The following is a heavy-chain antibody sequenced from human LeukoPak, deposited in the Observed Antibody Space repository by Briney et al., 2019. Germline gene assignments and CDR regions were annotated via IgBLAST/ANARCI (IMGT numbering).Heavy chain of an antibody. CDR1: VASISSYY. D-gene: IGHD4-17*01. V-gene: IGHV4-30-4*08. CDR2: IYYSGST. J-gene: IGHJ5*02. CDR3: ARGEIPGGDYGERLWFDP. Sequence: SETLSLTCSVSVASISSYYWSWIRQPPGKGLEWIGYIYYSGSTYYNPSLKSRVTISVDTSKNQFSLKLSSVTAADTAVYYCARGEIPGGDYGERLWFDPWGQGTLVTVSS.